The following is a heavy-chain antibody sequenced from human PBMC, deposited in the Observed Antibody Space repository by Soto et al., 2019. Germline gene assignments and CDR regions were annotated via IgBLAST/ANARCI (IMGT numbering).Heavy chain of an antibody. CDR3: ARRYGSAIDY. CDR1: GGSISSSSYY. V-gene: IGHV4-39*01. Sequence: SETLSLTCTVSGGSISSSSYYWGWIRQPPGKGLEWIGSIYYSGSTYYNPSLKSRVTISVDTSKNQFSLKLSSVTAADTAVYYCARRYGSAIDYWGQGTLVTVSS. D-gene: IGHD1-26*01. CDR2: IYYSGST. J-gene: IGHJ4*02.